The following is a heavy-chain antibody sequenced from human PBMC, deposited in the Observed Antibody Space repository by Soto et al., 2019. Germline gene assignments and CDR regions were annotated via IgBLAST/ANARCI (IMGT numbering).Heavy chain of an antibody. D-gene: IGHD1-26*01. CDR3: ATMVSGSYFLDWYFDL. CDR2: IWYDGSNK. CDR1: GFTFSTYG. Sequence: QVQLVESGGGVVQPGRSLRLSCAASGFTFSTYGMHWVRQAPGKGLEWVAVIWYDGSNKYYADSVKGRFTISRDNSKNTLYLQMNSLRAEDTAVYYCATMVSGSYFLDWYFDLWGRGTLVTVSS. V-gene: IGHV3-33*01. J-gene: IGHJ2*01.